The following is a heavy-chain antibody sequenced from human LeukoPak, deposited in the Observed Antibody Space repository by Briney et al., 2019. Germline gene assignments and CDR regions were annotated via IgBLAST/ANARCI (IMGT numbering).Heavy chain of an antibody. CDR1: GFTFSSHS. J-gene: IGHJ6*03. Sequence: GGSLRLSCEASGFTFSSHSMNWVRQAPGKGREWVSYISGGSDTIYYADSVKGRFTISRDNAENSLYLQMSSLRAEDTAVYDCARLDRYYFDSSGYTYYYYMDVWGKGTTVTVSS. V-gene: IGHV3-48*01. D-gene: IGHD3-22*01. CDR2: ISGGSDTI. CDR3: ARLDRYYFDSSGYTYYYYMDV.